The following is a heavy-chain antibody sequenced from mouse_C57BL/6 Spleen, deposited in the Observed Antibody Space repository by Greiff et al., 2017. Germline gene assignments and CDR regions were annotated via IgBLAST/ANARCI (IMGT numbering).Heavy chain of an antibody. Sequence: DVMLVESGGGLVQPGGSLKLSCAASGFTFSDYYMYWVRQTPEKRLEWVAYISNGGGSTYYPDTVKGRFTISRDNAKNTLYLQMSRLKSEDTAMXYCARHIYDGYFAYWGQGTLVTVSA. V-gene: IGHV5-12*01. CDR3: ARHIYDGYFAY. CDR1: GFTFSDYY. J-gene: IGHJ3*01. CDR2: ISNGGGST. D-gene: IGHD2-3*01.